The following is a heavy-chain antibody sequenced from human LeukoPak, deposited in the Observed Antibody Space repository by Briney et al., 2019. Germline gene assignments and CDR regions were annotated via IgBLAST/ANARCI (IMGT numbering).Heavy chain of an antibody. CDR3: ARSPGTTGDAFDF. CDR2: ISYSGST. J-gene: IGHJ3*01. CDR1: GGSIRSSSHF. V-gene: IGHV4-39*07. D-gene: IGHD4-17*01. Sequence: PSETPSLTCSVSGGSIRSSSHFWAWIRQPPGKGLEWIGTISYSGSTYYKPSFQSRVTMSLDTSKNQFSLKLNSVTAADTAVYYCARSPGTTGDAFDFWGQGTMVTVSS.